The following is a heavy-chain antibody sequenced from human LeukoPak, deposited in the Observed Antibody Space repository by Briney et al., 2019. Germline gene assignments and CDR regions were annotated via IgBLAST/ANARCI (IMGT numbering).Heavy chain of an antibody. CDR3: ARQHSSSWYAGEKNFAY. CDR1: GGSISSYY. CDR2: IYYSGST. V-gene: IGHV4-59*08. Sequence: SETLSLTCTVSGGSISSYYWSWIRQPPGKGLEWIGYIYYSGSTNYNPSLKSRVTISVDTSKNQFSLKLSSVTAADTAVYYCARQHSSSWYAGEKNFAYWGQGTLVTVSS. D-gene: IGHD6-13*01. J-gene: IGHJ4*02.